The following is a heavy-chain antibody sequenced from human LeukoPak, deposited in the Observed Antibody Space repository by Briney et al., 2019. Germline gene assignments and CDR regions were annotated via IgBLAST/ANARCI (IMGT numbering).Heavy chain of an antibody. V-gene: IGHV1-18*01. CDR3: ARDQRYCSGGSCYPDWFDP. Sequence: GASVKVSCKASGYTFTSYGISWVRQAPGQGLEWMGWISAYNGNTNYAQQFQGTVTMTRDTSISTAYMELSRLRSDDTAVYYCARDQRYCSGGSCYPDWFDPWGQGTLVTVSS. J-gene: IGHJ5*02. CDR1: GYTFTSYG. CDR2: ISAYNGNT. D-gene: IGHD2-15*01.